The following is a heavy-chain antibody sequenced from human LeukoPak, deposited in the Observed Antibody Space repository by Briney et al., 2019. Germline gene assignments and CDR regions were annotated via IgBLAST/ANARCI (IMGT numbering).Heavy chain of an antibody. CDR1: GGSISSYY. J-gene: IGHJ6*02. V-gene: IGHV4-59*12. Sequence: SETLSLTCTVSGGSISSYYWSWIRQPPGKGLEWIGYVYYSGSTNYNPSLKSRVTISVDTSKNQFSLRLSSVTAADTAVYYCARETYYYGMDVWGQGTTVTVSS. CDR3: ARETYYYGMDV. CDR2: VYYSGST.